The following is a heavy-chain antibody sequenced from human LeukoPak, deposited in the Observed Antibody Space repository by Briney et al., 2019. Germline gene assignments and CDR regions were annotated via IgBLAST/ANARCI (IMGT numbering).Heavy chain of an antibody. CDR3: ARSWGLTITSCHDY. CDR2: ISSGGSAI. CDR1: GFTFSDYY. Sequence: GGSLRLSCVASGFTFSDYYMSWIRQAPGKGLEWVSYISSGGSAIYYADSVKGRFTISRDNAKNSLYLQMNSLRAEDTAVYFCARSWGLTITSCHDYWGQGTLVTVSS. V-gene: IGHV3-11*04. D-gene: IGHD2-2*01. J-gene: IGHJ4*02.